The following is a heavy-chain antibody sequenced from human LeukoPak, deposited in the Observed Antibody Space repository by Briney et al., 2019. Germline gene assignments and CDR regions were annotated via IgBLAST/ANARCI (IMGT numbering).Heavy chain of an antibody. J-gene: IGHJ1*01. V-gene: IGHV3-23*01. CDR1: GLTFSEYA. Sequence: PGGSLRLSCAASGLTFSEYAMSWVRQVPGMGLEWVSTLGVSGGSTHYADSVRGRFTLSRDNSKNTLYLQINSLRADDTAVYYCAKGRVGTNGVLEHWGQGTLVTVSS. CDR3: AKGRVGTNGVLEH. CDR2: LGVSGGST. D-gene: IGHD1-26*01.